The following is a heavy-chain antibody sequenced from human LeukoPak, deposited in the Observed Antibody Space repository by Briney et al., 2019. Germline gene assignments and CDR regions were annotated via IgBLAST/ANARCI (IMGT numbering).Heavy chain of an antibody. V-gene: IGHV4-4*07. Sequence: PSETLSLTCTVSGGSISSYYWSWIRQPAGKGLVWIGRIYTSGSTNYNPSLKSQVTMSVDTSKNQFSLKLSSVTAADTAVYYCARGGCTSNTCYYYYYYMDVWGQGTTVTVSS. CDR2: IYTSGST. D-gene: IGHD2-2*01. J-gene: IGHJ6*03. CDR3: ARGGCTSNTCYYYYYYMDV. CDR1: GGSISSYY.